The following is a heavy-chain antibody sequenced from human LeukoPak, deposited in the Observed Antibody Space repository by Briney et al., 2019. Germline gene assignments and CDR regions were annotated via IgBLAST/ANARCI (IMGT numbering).Heavy chain of an antibody. CDR3: AKRITMVRGVITYYYYGKDV. D-gene: IGHD3-10*01. CDR1: GFTFGSYA. Sequence: PGGSLRLSCAASGFTFGSYAMSWVRQAPGKGLEWVSSISGSGGSTYYADSEKGRFTISRDNSKNTLYLQMNSLRAEDTAVYYCAKRITMVRGVITYYYYGKDVWGQETTVTVSS. CDR2: ISGSGGST. V-gene: IGHV3-23*01. J-gene: IGHJ6*02.